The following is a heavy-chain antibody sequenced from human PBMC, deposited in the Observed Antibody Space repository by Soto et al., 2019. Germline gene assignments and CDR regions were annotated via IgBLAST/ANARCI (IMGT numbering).Heavy chain of an antibody. Sequence: SETLSLTCPVSGGSISSYYWSWIRQPPGRGLEWIGYIYYSGSTNYNPSLKSRVTISVDTSKNQFSLKLSSVTAADTAVYYCARDRGVRGYSSSYYYYGMDVWGQGTTVTVSS. CDR1: GGSISSYY. D-gene: IGHD6-13*01. J-gene: IGHJ6*02. CDR2: IYYSGST. V-gene: IGHV4-59*01. CDR3: ARDRGVRGYSSSYYYYGMDV.